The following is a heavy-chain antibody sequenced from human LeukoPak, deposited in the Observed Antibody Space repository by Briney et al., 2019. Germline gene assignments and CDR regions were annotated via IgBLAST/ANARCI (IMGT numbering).Heavy chain of an antibody. CDR1: GYTFTGYY. CDR3: ARDTVTLDSTYYFDY. V-gene: IGHV1-2*02. Sequence: ASVNVSCKASGYTFTGYYMHWVRQAPGQGLEWMGWIKPNSGGTSYAQKFQGRVTMTRDTSFSTAYMELRSLRSDDTAVYYCARDTVTLDSTYYFDYWGQGTLVTVSS. J-gene: IGHJ4*02. CDR2: IKPNSGGT. D-gene: IGHD4-17*01.